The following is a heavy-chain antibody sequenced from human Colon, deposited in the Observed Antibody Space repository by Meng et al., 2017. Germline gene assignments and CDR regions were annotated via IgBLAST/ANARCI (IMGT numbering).Heavy chain of an antibody. CDR3: ARGSSIYYDFWSGYYNGDY. Sequence: GRSLRLSCAASGFTFSSYAMHWVRQAPGKGLEWVAVISYDGSNKYYADSVKGRFTIPRDNSKNTLYLQMNSLRAEDTAVYYCARGSSIYYDFWSGYYNGDYWGQGTLVTVSS. V-gene: IGHV3-30*01. CDR1: GFTFSSYA. CDR2: ISYDGSNK. J-gene: IGHJ4*02. D-gene: IGHD3-3*01.